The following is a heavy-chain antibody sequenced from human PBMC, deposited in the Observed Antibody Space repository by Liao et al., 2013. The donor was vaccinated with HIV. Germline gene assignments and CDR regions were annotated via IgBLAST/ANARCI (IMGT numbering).Heavy chain of an antibody. J-gene: IGHJ4*02. CDR1: GGSISTGIYY. CDR2: FYSSGNT. CDR3: ARGVAGYYYFDY. D-gene: IGHD2-21*01. V-gene: IGHV4-61*02. Sequence: QVQLQESGPGLVKPSQTLSLTCTVSGGSISTGIYYWNWIRQPAGKGLEWIGRFYSSGNTNYNPSLKSRVTISVDTSKNQFSLKLSSVTAADTAVYYCARGVAGYYYFDYWGQGTLVTVSS.